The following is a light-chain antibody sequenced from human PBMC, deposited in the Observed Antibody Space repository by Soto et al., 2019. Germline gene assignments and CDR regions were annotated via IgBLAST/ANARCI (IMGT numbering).Light chain of an antibody. J-gene: IGKJ2*01. CDR2: GAS. Sequence: EIVMTQSPATLSVSPGERATLSCRASQSVSSNLARYQQKPGQAARLLIYGASTRATGIPARFSGSGSGTEFTLTISSLQSEDFAVYYCQQYNNWPPEYTFGQGTKLEIK. V-gene: IGKV3-15*01. CDR1: QSVSSN. CDR3: QQYNNWPPEYT.